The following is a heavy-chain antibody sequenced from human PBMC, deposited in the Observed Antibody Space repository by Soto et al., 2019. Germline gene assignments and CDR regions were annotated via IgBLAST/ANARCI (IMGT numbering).Heavy chain of an antibody. CDR3: ARDKITGLFDY. J-gene: IGHJ4*02. D-gene: IGHD2-8*02. CDR2: INHSGST. V-gene: IGHV4-34*01. CDR1: GGSFSGYY. Sequence: SETLSLTCAVYGGSFSGYYWTRIRQPPGTGLEWIGEINHSGSTNYNPSLKSRVTISVDTSKNQFSLKLTSVTVADTAVYYCARDKITGLFDYWGQGTLVTVSS.